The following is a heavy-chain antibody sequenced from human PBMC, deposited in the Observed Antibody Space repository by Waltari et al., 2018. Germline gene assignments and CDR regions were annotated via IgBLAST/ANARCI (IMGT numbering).Heavy chain of an antibody. Sequence: EVQLVESGGGLVKPGGSLRLSCAASGFTFSSYSMNWVRQAPGEGLECVASIRWSSSYIYYADSVKGRFTISRDNSKNSLYLQMNSLRAEDTAVYYCARERGWGATLVPIDYWGQGTLVTVSS. J-gene: IGHJ4*02. D-gene: IGHD1-26*01. CDR3: ARERGWGATLVPIDY. V-gene: IGHV3-21*06. CDR1: GFTFSSYS. CDR2: IRWSSSYI.